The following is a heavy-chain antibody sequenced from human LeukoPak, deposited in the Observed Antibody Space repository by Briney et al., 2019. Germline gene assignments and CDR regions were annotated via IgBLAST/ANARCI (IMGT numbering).Heavy chain of an antibody. CDR1: GFTFSSYG. Sequence: LPGGSLRLSCAASGFTFSSYGMHWVRQAPGKGLEWVAVIWYDGSNKYYADSVKGRFTISRDNSKNTLYLQMNSLRAEDTAVYYCARAVGIAAAGNGYYFDYWGQGTLVTVSS. J-gene: IGHJ4*02. V-gene: IGHV3-33*01. CDR2: IWYDGSNK. CDR3: ARAVGIAAAGNGYYFDY. D-gene: IGHD6-13*01.